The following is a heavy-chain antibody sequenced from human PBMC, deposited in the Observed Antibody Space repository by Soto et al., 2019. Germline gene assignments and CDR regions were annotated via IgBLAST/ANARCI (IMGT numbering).Heavy chain of an antibody. CDR3: ARGGGYSSSYFDY. D-gene: IGHD6-13*01. J-gene: IGHJ4*02. CDR2: IYHSGST. V-gene: IGHV4-4*02. Sequence: QVQLQESGPGLVKPSGTLSLTCAVSSGSISSSNWWSRVRQPPGKGLEWIGEIYHSGSTNYNPSLKRRVTISVDKSKNQFSLKLSSVTAADTAVYYCARGGGYSSSYFDYWGQGTLVTVSS. CDR1: SGSISSSNW.